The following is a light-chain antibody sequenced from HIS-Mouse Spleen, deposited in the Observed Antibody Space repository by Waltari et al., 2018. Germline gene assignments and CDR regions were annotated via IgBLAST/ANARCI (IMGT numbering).Light chain of an antibody. J-gene: IGLJ3*02. CDR1: SSDVGSYNL. Sequence: QSALTQPASVSGSPGQSITISCTGTSSDVGSYNLVSWYQQHPGKAPKLMIYEGSKRTSGVSTRFSGCKSGNTASLTISGLQAEDEADYYCCSYAGSSTWVFGGGTKLTVL. CDR2: EGS. V-gene: IGLV2-23*01. CDR3: CSYAGSSTWV.